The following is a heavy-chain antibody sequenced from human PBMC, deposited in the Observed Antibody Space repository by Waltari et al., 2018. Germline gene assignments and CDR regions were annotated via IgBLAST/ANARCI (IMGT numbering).Heavy chain of an antibody. CDR3: AREQLVPSALDI. V-gene: IGHV1-69*08. CDR1: GGTFSSYA. J-gene: IGHJ3*02. Sequence: QVQLVQSGAEVKKPGSSAKVSCKASGGTFSSYALSWVRQAPGRVLECNGRIIPIFGTANYAQKFQSRVTNSADKSTRTAYMELSSLRSEDTAVYYCAREQLVPSALDIWGQGTMVTVSS. CDR2: IIPIFGTA. D-gene: IGHD2-15*01.